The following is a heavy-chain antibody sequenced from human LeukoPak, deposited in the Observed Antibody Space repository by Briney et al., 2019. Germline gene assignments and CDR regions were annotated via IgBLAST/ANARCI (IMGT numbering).Heavy chain of an antibody. CDR1: GGSISSSSYY. V-gene: IGHV4-39*01. D-gene: IGHD3-22*01. J-gene: IGHJ4*02. CDR3: ARHWRVVVITIFDY. CDR2: IYYSGST. Sequence: SETLSLTCTVSGGSISSSSYYWGWIRQPPGKGLEWIGSIYYSGSTYYNPSLKSRVTISVDTSKNQFSLKLSSVTAADTAVYYCARHWRVVVITIFDYWGQGTLVTVSS.